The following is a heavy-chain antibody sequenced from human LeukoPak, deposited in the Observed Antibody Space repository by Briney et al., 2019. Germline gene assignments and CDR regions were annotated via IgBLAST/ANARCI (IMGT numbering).Heavy chain of an antibody. J-gene: IGHJ4*02. D-gene: IGHD2-15*01. CDR1: GGTFSSYA. Sequence: ASVKVSCKXSGGTFSSYAISWVRQAPGQGLEWMGRINPNSGGTNYSQKFQGRVTMTRDTSISTAYMELSRLRSDDTAVYYCARDCGGGSCYSYWGQGTLVTVSS. CDR2: INPNSGGT. V-gene: IGHV1-2*06. CDR3: ARDCGGGSCYSY.